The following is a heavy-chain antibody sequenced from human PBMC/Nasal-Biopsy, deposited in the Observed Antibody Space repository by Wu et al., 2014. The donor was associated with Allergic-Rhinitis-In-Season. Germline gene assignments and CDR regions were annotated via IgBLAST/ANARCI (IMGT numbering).Heavy chain of an antibody. CDR3: ALAFGYGGRNDY. Sequence: NIKQDGSEKYYVDSVKGRFTISRDNAKNSLYLQMNSLRAEDTAVYYCALAFGYGGRNDYWGQGTLVTVSS. CDR2: IKQDGSEK. J-gene: IGHJ4*02. V-gene: IGHV3-7*01. D-gene: IGHD4-23*01.